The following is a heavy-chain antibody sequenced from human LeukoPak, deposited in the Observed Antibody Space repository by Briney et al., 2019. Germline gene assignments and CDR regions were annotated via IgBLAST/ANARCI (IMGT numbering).Heavy chain of an antibody. CDR1: GITLSNYG. CDR3: ARERVYYFDY. J-gene: IGHJ4*02. Sequence: PGGSLRLSCVVSGITLSNYGMSWVRQAPGKGLEWVAVISYDGSNKYYADSVKGRFTISRDNSKNTLYLQMNSLRAEDTAVYYCARERVYYFDYWGQGTLVTVSS. V-gene: IGHV3-30*03. CDR2: ISYDGSNK.